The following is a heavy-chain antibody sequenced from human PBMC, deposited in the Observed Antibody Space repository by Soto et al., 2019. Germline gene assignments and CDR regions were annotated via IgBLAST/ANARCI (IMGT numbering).Heavy chain of an antibody. CDR1: GHYFSGYY. V-gene: IGHV1-2*02. CDR3: ASAPPYYGISGYLEV. D-gene: IGHD3-22*01. CDR2: INLNSGGT. J-gene: IGHJ4*02. Sequence: ASVKVSCKDPGHYFSGYYMYWVRQAPGHGLEWMGWINLNSGGTNYAQKFQGRVTMTRDTSITTGYMDLRGLTSDDTAVYYCASAPPYYGISGYLEVWGLGTLVTVSS.